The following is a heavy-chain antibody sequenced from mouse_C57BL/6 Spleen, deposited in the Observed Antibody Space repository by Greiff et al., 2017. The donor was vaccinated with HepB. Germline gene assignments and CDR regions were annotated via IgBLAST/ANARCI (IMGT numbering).Heavy chain of an antibody. CDR2: INPSNSGT. D-gene: IGHD1-1*01. CDR1: GYTFTSYW. J-gene: IGHJ1*03. Sequence: QVQLQQPGTELVKPGASVKLSCKASGYTFTSYWMHWVKQRPGQGLEWIGNINPSNSGTNYNEKFKSKATLTVDKSSSTAYMQLSSLTSEASAVYYCARGGHYYGSSYGYFDVWGTGTTVTVSS. V-gene: IGHV1-53*01. CDR3: ARGGHYYGSSYGYFDV.